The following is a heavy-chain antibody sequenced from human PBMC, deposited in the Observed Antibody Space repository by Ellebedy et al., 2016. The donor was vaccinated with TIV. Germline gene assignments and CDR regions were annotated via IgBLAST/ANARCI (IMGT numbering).Heavy chain of an antibody. CDR3: ATDGSYGDYRSPTHAFVM. J-gene: IGHJ3*02. D-gene: IGHD3-16*01. V-gene: IGHV3-7*01. CDR2: INQDGSQK. CDR1: GFSFVSYW. Sequence: GESLKISCAASGFSFVSYWMTWVRQAPGKGLEWLANINQDGSQKYYVDSVRGRFTISRDNAKNSVFLQMNSLRGEDTAVYYCATDGSYGDYRSPTHAFVMWGRGTLVTVSS.